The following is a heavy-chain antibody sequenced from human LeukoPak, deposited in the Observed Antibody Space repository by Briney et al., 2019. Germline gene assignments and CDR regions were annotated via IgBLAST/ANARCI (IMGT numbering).Heavy chain of an antibody. J-gene: IGHJ6*04. D-gene: IGHD3-3*01. CDR3: ARGAIFGAGRVLDV. CDR2: ISTSTSSI. Sequence: SGGSLRLSGAASGFNFNSYNMHWVRRAPGKGLEWLSSISTSTSSIYYADSVKGRFTISTDNAKKSLFLQMNSLRADDTAVYFCARGAIFGAGRVLDVRGKGSTVIVSS. CDR1: GFNFNSYN. V-gene: IGHV3-48*04.